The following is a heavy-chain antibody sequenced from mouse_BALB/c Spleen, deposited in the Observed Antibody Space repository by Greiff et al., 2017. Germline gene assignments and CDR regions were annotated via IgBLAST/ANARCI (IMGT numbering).Heavy chain of an antibody. Sequence: LKQPGSELVRPGASVKLSCKASGYTFTSYWMHWVKQRHGQGLEWIGNIYPGSGSTNYDEKFKSKGTLTVDTSSSTAYMHLSSLTSEDSAVYYCTRGAAMDYWGQGTSVTVSS. CDR2: IYPGSGST. CDR3: TRGAAMDY. J-gene: IGHJ4*01. V-gene: IGHV1S22*01. CDR1: GYTFTSYW.